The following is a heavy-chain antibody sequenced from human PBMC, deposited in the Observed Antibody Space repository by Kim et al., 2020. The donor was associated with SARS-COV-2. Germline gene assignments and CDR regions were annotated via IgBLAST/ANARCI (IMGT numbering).Heavy chain of an antibody. V-gene: IGHV4-4*07. CDR2: MNNRGST. CDR1: GDSISGYY. Sequence: SETLSLTCSVSGDSISGYYWSWIRQPAGKGLEWIGRMNNRGSTNYNPSLKSRVTLSVDTSKNQFSLRLSSVTAADTAIYYCARNHNGALAFWGQGTLVTV. D-gene: IGHD2-8*01. CDR3: ARNHNGALAF. J-gene: IGHJ4*02.